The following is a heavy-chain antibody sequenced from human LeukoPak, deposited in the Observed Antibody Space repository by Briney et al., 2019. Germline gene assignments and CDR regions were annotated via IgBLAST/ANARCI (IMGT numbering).Heavy chain of an antibody. CDR3: ASLPGEVELGEPADY. CDR1: GFTVSGSY. CDR2: ISSSSSYI. Sequence: GGSLRLSCAASGFTVSGSYMSWVRQAPGKGLEWVSSISSSSSYIYYADSVKGRFTISRDNAKNSLYLQMNSLRAEDTAVYYCASLPGEVELGEPADYWGQGTLVTVSS. D-gene: IGHD7-27*01. J-gene: IGHJ4*02. V-gene: IGHV3-21*01.